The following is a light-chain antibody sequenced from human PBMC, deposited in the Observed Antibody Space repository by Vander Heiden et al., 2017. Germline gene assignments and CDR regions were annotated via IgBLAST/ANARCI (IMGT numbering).Light chain of an antibody. CDR1: SLRRYY. Sequence: SSELTQDPAVFVALGQTVSITCQGDSLRRYYATWYQQKPGQAPVLVMYGKNNRPAGIPNRFSGSRSGNRAYLTITGAQAEDEADYYCNTRDTSGNPVVFGGGTKVTVL. CDR3: NTRDTSGNPVV. V-gene: IGLV3-19*01. J-gene: IGLJ2*01. CDR2: GKN.